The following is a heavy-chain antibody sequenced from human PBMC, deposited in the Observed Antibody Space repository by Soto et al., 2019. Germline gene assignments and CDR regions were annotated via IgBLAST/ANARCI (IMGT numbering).Heavy chain of an antibody. J-gene: IGHJ5*02. V-gene: IGHV4-34*01. D-gene: IGHD2-15*01. Sequence: NPSETLSLTCAVYGWSFSGYYWSWIRQPPGKGLEWIGEINHSGSTNYNPSLKSRVTISVDTSKNQFSLKLSSVTAADTAVYYCARGWVTGYCSGGSCYMRWFDPWGQGTLVTVSS. CDR2: INHSGST. CDR3: ARGWVTGYCSGGSCYMRWFDP. CDR1: GWSFSGYY.